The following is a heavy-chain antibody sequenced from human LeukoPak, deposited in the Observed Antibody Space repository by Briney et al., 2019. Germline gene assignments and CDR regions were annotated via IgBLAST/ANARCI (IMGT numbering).Heavy chain of an antibody. CDR3: ARDRSVGTTTGWFDP. D-gene: IGHD1-26*01. J-gene: IGHJ5*02. Sequence: PGGSLRLSCAASGFTFSSYWMSWVRQAPGKGLEWVANIKQDGSEKYYVDSVKGRFTVSRDNSKNTVFLQMNSLRGEDTAVYYCARDRSVGTTTGWFDPWGQGTLVTVSS. CDR2: IKQDGSEK. V-gene: IGHV3-7*03. CDR1: GFTFSSYW.